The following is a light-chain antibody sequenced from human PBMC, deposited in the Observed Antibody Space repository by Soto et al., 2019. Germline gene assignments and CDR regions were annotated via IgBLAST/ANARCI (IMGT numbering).Light chain of an antibody. CDR3: QHYDSLPIT. Sequence: EIVLTQSPGTLSLYTGERATLSCRASQSVSSSYLAWYQQKPGQPPRLLIYGASSRATGIPDRFSGSGSGTDFTLTISRLEPEDFAVFYCQHYDSLPITFGQRTRLEIK. J-gene: IGKJ5*01. CDR2: GAS. CDR1: QSVSSSY. V-gene: IGKV3-20*01.